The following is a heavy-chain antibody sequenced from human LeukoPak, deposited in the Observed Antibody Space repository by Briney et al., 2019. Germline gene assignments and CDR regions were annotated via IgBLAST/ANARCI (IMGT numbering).Heavy chain of an antibody. D-gene: IGHD1-26*01. V-gene: IGHV4-4*07. Sequence: SETLSLTCTVSGGSISSYYWSWIRQPAGKGLEWIGRIYTSGSTNYNPSLKSRVTMSVDTSKNQFSLKLSSVTAADTAVYYCASRPRRGSGSYYNWFDPWGQGTLVTVSS. J-gene: IGHJ5*02. CDR1: GGSISSYY. CDR3: ASRPRRGSGSYYNWFDP. CDR2: IYTSGST.